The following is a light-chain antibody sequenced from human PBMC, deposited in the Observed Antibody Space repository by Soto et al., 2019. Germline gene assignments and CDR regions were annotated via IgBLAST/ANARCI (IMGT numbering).Light chain of an antibody. CDR3: CSYAGSRTLV. CDR1: STDVGAYNL. V-gene: IGLV2-23*01. CDR2: EDI. Sequence: QSVLTQPASVSGSPGQSITISCTGTSTDVGAYNLVSWYQQHPGRVPQLIIYEDIKRPSGVSSRFSGSKSGNTASLTIFGLQAEDEGDYYCCSYAGSRTLVFGGGTKVTVL. J-gene: IGLJ2*01.